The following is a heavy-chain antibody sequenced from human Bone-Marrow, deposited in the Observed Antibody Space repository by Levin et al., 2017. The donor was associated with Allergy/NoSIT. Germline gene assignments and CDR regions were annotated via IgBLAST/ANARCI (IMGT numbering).Heavy chain of an antibody. J-gene: IGHJ4*02. Sequence: PGGSLRLSCAASGFTFSNHAMSWVRQAPGKGLEWVSAISGRGDSTYYADSVNGRFTISRDNSKNTLYLQMNSLRAEDTAVYFCAKRDLGGSSLGELSFLVDYWGQGTLVTVSS. CDR1: GFTFSNHA. CDR2: ISGRGDST. V-gene: IGHV3-23*01. D-gene: IGHD3-16*02. CDR3: AKRDLGGSSLGELSFLVDY.